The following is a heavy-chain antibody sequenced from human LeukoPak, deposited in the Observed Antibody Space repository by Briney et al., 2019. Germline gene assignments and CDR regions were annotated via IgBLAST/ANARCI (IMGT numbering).Heavy chain of an antibody. D-gene: IGHD2/OR15-2a*01. CDR1: GFTFSSYG. V-gene: IGHV3-30*19. Sequence: GRSLRLSCAASGFTFSSYGMHWVRQAPGKGLEWVALISNDGSNKYYADSVKGRFTISRDNSKNTVYLQMNSLRGEDTAVYHCAKVRGPGRPQYYGMDVWGQGTTVTVSS. CDR2: ISNDGSNK. CDR3: AKVRGPGRPQYYGMDV. J-gene: IGHJ6*02.